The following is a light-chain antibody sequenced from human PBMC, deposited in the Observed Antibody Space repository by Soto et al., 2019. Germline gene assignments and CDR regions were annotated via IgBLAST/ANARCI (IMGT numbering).Light chain of an antibody. CDR2: AVV. Sequence: DIQMTQSPFSLSASVVHRALITCRASQSISSDLKWYQQKPGKGPKLLVYAVVSLQRGGPARFSGSGSGTDFTLTIRSLQPEDFTTYFLQQSYSTPRPFGQGTKVDI. CDR1: QSISSD. CDR3: QQSYSTPRP. J-gene: IGKJ1*01. V-gene: IGKV1-39*01.